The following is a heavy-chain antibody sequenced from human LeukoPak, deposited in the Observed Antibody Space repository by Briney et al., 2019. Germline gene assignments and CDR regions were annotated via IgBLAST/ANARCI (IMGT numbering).Heavy chain of an antibody. Sequence: PSETLSLTCAVSGASISGSGYYWGWIRQPPGKGLEWIGNIYYTGSTYYNPSLKSRVAISVDTSKTQFSLSLTSLSAADTAMYYCARLGGIAARPSARSFDYWGQGTQVTVSS. V-gene: IGHV4-39*07. D-gene: IGHD6-6*01. J-gene: IGHJ4*02. CDR3: ARLGGIAARPSARSFDY. CDR2: IYYTGST. CDR1: GASISGSGYY.